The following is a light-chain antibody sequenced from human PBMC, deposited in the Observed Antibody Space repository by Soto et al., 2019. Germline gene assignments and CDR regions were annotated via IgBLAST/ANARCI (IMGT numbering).Light chain of an antibody. CDR1: SSDVGGYNY. J-gene: IGLJ1*01. Sequence: QSALTQPASGSGSPGQSITISCTGTSSDVGGYNYVSWYQQHPGKAPKLMIYEVSNRPSGVSNRFSGSKSGNTASLTISGLQAEDETDYYCTPKTRSSSYVVATGTKAIVL. CDR2: EVS. V-gene: IGLV2-14*01. CDR3: TPKTRSSSYV.